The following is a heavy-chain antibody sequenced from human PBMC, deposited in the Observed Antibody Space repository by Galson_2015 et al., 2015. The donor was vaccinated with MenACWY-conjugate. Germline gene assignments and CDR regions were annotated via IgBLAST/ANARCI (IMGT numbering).Heavy chain of an antibody. Sequence: SGAEGDKPGESLPISCQGSGSTFTRSWIAWERQMTGQGLEWMGVMYPGDSDTRYSPSFQGQVTISVDKSISTAYLQWSSLKASDTAMYYCARIYGSGSFYKAADYWGQGTLVTVSS. CDR3: ARIYGSGSFYKAADY. D-gene: IGHD3-10*01. V-gene: IGHV5-51*01. CDR2: MYPGDSDT. J-gene: IGHJ4*02. CDR1: GSTFTRSW.